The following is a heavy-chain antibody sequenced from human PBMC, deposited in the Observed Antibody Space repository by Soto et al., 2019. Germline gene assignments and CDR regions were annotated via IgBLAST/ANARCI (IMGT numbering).Heavy chain of an antibody. D-gene: IGHD3-3*01. CDR1: GYNFAGYW. V-gene: IGHV5-51*01. J-gene: IGHJ4*02. Sequence: GESLKISCKGSGYNFAGYWTAWVRQMPGKGLELMGIIYPSDSDTRYRPSFQGQVTISADKSISSAYLQWSSLRASDTAMYYCARGGVSTRTFDYWGQGTLVTVSS. CDR2: IYPSDSDT. CDR3: ARGGVSTRTFDY.